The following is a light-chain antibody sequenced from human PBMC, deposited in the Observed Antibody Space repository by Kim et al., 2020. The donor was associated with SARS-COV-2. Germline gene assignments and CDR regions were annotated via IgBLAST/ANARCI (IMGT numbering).Light chain of an antibody. Sequence: LTQPRSVSGSPGQSVTISCTGTSSDVGGYNYVSWYQQHPGKAPKLMIYDVSKRPSGVPDRFSGSKSGNTASLTISGLQAEDEADYYCCSYAGSYPFVFGTGTKVTVL. V-gene: IGLV2-11*01. J-gene: IGLJ1*01. CDR3: CSYAGSYPFV. CDR2: DVS. CDR1: SSDVGGYNY.